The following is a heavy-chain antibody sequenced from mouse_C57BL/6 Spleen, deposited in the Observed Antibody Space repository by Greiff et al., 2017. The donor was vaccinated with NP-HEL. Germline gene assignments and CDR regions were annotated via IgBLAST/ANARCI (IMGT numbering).Heavy chain of an antibody. D-gene: IGHD1-1*01. Sequence: EVKLMESGEGLVKPGGSLKLSCAASGFTFSSYAMSWVRQTPEKRLEWVAYISSGGDYIYYADTVKGRFTISRDNARNTLYLQMSSLKSEDTAMYYCTRDEDTTVVATYWYFDVWGTGTTVTVSS. CDR3: TRDEDTTVVATYWYFDV. CDR2: ISSGGDYI. CDR1: GFTFSSYA. J-gene: IGHJ1*03. V-gene: IGHV5-9-1*02.